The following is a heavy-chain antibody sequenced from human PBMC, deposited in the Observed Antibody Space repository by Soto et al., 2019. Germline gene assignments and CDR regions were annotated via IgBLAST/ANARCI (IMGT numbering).Heavy chain of an antibody. CDR2: IYYGGST. V-gene: IGHV4-59*07. CDR1: GVPITTFY. J-gene: IGHJ6*02. CDR3: ARGQLLHYQYGLDV. Sequence: QVQLQESGPALVRPSDSLSLMCSVSGVPITTFYWSWIRQAPGKGLEYIGYIYYGGSTHYKPALKSRVTISVDTAKNEFSLKLRSVTAADTAAYYCARGQLLHYQYGLDVWGQGTTVIV. D-gene: IGHD3-10*01.